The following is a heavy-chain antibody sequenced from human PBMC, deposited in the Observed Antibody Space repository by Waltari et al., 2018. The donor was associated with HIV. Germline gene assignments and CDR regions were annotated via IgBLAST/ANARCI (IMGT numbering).Heavy chain of an antibody. D-gene: IGHD1-26*01. V-gene: IGHV3-7*01. CDR2: IKQDGSEK. CDR1: GFPFSSYW. J-gene: IGHJ4*02. Sequence: EGQLVESGGGLVQPGGSLRLSCAASGFPFSSYWMSWVRQAPGKGLEWVANIKQDGSEKYYVDSVKGRFTISRDNAKNSLYLQMNSLRAEDTAVYFCARRRGSYCLDYCGQGTLVTVSS. CDR3: ARRRGSYCLDY.